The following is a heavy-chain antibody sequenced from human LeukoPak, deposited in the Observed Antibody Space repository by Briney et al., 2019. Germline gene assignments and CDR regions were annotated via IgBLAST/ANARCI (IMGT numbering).Heavy chain of an antibody. V-gene: IGHV4-30-4*08. Sequence: SQTLSLTCTVSGGSISSGDYYWSWIRQPPGKGLEWIGYIYYSGSTYYNPSLKSRVTISVDTSKNHFSLKLSSVTAADTAVYYCARDYGVTAGFDYWGQGTLVTVSS. D-gene: IGHD4-17*01. J-gene: IGHJ4*02. CDR1: GGSISSGDYY. CDR3: ARDYGVTAGFDY. CDR2: IYYSGST.